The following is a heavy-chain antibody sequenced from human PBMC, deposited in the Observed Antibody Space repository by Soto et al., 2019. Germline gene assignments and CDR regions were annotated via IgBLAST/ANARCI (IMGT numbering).Heavy chain of an antibody. CDR1: GFTFSSYW. V-gene: IGHV3-30-3*01. Sequence: VQLVESGGGLVQPGGSLRLSCAASGFTFSSYWMHWVRQAPGKGLVWVGVISNDGSNQYYTDSVKGRFTISRDNSKNTVSLQMSSLRDEDTAVYYCASAFLAGAGGDVWGQGTLVIVSS. CDR3: ASAFLAGAGGDV. J-gene: IGHJ4*02. CDR2: ISNDGSNQ. D-gene: IGHD6-19*01.